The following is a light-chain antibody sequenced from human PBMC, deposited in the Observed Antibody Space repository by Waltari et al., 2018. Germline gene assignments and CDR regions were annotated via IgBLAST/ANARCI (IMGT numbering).Light chain of an antibody. CDR3: SSYTTSTTQV. J-gene: IGLJ1*01. Sequence: QSALTQPPSVSGSPGQSVTISCSGTGSDIGSYNRVSWYQQSPGTAPRLMIYEVNIRPSGVPERFSGSKSGNTASLTISGLQAEDEADYYCSSYTTSTTQVFGTGTKVTVL. CDR2: EVN. V-gene: IGLV2-18*02. CDR1: GSDIGSYNR.